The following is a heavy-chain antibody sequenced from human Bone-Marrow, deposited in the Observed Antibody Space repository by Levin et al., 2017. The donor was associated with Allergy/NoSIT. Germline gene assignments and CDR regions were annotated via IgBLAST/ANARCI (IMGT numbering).Heavy chain of an antibody. CDR1: GGSFSGYY. Sequence: SCAVYGGSFSGYYWSWIRQPPGKGLEWIGEINHSGSTNYNPSLKSRVTISVDTSKNQFSLKLSSVTAADTAVDYCARVMETGGATNMAAAGAPRLRHVVAALEYNWFDPWGQGTLVTVSS. CDR2: INHSGST. CDR3: ARVMETGGATNMAAAGAPRLRHVVAALEYNWFDP. D-gene: IGHD6-13*01. J-gene: IGHJ5*02. V-gene: IGHV4-34*01.